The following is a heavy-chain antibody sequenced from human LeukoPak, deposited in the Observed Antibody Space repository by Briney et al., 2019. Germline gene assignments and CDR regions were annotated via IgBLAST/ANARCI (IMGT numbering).Heavy chain of an antibody. D-gene: IGHD6-19*01. CDR1: GFTFSSYG. Sequence: GGSLRLSCAASGFTFSSYGMHWVRQAPGKGLEWVAFIRYDGSNKYYADSVKGRFTISRDNSKNTLYLQMNSLRAEDTAVYYCARDQLRGSGWYGGVDYWGQGTLVTVSS. J-gene: IGHJ4*02. CDR2: IRYDGSNK. CDR3: ARDQLRGSGWYGGVDY. V-gene: IGHV3-30*02.